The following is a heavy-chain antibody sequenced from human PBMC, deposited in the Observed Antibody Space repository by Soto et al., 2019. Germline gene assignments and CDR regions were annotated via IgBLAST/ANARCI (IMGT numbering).Heavy chain of an antibody. V-gene: IGHV4-34*01. J-gene: IGHJ4*02. CDR1: GGSFSGYY. Sequence: PSETLSLTCAVYGGSFSGYYWSWIRQPPGKGLEWIGEINHSGSTNYNPSLKSRVTISVDTSKNQFSLKLSSVTAADTAVYYCARSGVNLPMVRGVIRDFDYWGQGTLVTVSS. D-gene: IGHD3-10*01. CDR3: ARSGVNLPMVRGVIRDFDY. CDR2: INHSGST.